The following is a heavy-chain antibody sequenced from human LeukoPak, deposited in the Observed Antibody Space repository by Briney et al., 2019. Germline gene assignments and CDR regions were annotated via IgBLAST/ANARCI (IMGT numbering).Heavy chain of an antibody. Sequence: GGSLRLSCAGSGFTFSSYWMNWVRQAPGKGLEWLSVIYVGGSTFYADSVKGRFTISRDNSKNTLYLQMNSLRADDTAVYYCARDHRNAGVFDYWGQGTLVTVSS. CDR1: GFTFSSYW. J-gene: IGHJ4*02. CDR3: ARDHRNAGVFDY. V-gene: IGHV3-53*01. CDR2: IYVGGST. D-gene: IGHD2-2*01.